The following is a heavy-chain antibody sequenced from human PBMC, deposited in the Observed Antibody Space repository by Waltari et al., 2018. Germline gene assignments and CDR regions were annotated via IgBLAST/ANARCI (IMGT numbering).Heavy chain of an antibody. CDR1: GYTFTGYY. CDR3: ATDHNRWNPFFY. V-gene: IGHV1-2*06. Sequence: QVQLVQSGAEVKKPGASVKVPCTASGYTFTGYYMHWVRQAPGQGLEWMGRINPNSGGTNYAQKFQGRVTMTRDTSISTAYMELSSLRSEDTAVYYCATDHNRWNPFFYWGQGTLVTVSS. CDR2: INPNSGGT. D-gene: IGHD1-1*01. J-gene: IGHJ4*02.